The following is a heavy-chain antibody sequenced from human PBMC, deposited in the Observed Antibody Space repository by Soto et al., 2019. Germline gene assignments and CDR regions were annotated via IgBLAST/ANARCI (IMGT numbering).Heavy chain of an antibody. V-gene: IGHV1-18*04. CDR3: ARVVKAGDYGDYGKYYFDY. D-gene: IGHD4-17*01. Sequence: QVQLVQSGAEVKKSGASVKVSCKASGYTFAYYEITWVRQAPGQGLEWMGWISAYSGNRNYAQKLQGRLTMTTDTSTNTASMELRSLTSDDTAVYYCARVVKAGDYGDYGKYYFDYWGHGTLVTVSS. J-gene: IGHJ4*01. CDR2: ISAYSGNR. CDR1: GYTFAYYE.